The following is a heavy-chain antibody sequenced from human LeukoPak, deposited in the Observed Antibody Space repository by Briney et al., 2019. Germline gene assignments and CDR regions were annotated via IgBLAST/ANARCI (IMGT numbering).Heavy chain of an antibody. V-gene: IGHV5-51*01. CDR1: GHRFANFW. CDR3: ARLNYFDRSGFFDS. Sequence: GESLKISCKASGHRFANFWIGWVRQMPGEGLKRMGIIYSGDSDTRYSPSFQGQVTISVDKSISTAYLQWSSLKASDTAMYYCARLNYFDRSGFFDSWGQGTLVTVAS. J-gene: IGHJ4*02. CDR2: IYSGDSDT. D-gene: IGHD3-22*01.